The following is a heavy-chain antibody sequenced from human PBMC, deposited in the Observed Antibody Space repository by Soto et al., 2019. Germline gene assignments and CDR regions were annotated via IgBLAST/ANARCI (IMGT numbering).Heavy chain of an antibody. J-gene: IGHJ6*02. CDR1: GFTFNDYT. Sequence: GGSLRLSCAASGFTFNDYTMHWVRQAPGKGLEWVSLISWDGGSTYYADSVKGRFTISRDNSKNSLYLQMNSLRTEDTALYYCAAAIGPLWFGEPRMDVWGQGTTVTVSS. V-gene: IGHV3-43*01. CDR3: AAAIGPLWFGEPRMDV. CDR2: ISWDGGST. D-gene: IGHD3-10*01.